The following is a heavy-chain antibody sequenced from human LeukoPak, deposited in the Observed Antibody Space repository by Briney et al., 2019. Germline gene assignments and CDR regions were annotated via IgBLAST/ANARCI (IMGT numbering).Heavy chain of an antibody. CDR3: ARGKQGYCSSTSCPMGYYGMDV. D-gene: IGHD2-2*01. V-gene: IGHV3-21*05. Sequence: PGGSLKLSCAASGFTFSGSAMHWVRQAPGKGLEWVSYISSSSSYTNYADSVKGRFTISRDNAKNSLYLQMNSLRAEDTAVYYCARGKQGYCSSTSCPMGYYGMDVWGKGTTVTVSS. CDR1: GFTFSGSA. CDR2: ISSSSSYT. J-gene: IGHJ6*04.